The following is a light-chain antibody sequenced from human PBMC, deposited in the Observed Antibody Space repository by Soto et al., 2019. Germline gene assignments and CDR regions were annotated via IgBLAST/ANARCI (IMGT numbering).Light chain of an antibody. Sequence: EIVFTNYPDTRSLAPVQRAALSCRASQSVRSDYFAWYQQKPGQAPRVIIFGVSTRATGVPDRFSGSGSGTDFTLTISRLEPEDFAVYYCQQYGSSSWTFGQGTKVDIK. CDR3: QQYGSSSWT. J-gene: IGKJ1*01. CDR1: QSVRSDY. V-gene: IGKV3-20*01. CDR2: GVS.